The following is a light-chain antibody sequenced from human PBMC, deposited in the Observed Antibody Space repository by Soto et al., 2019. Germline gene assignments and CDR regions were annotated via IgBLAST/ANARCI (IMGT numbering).Light chain of an antibody. CDR2: GAS. CDR1: QSVSRK. J-gene: IGKJ4*01. CDR3: QQYHTWPIT. V-gene: IGKV3-15*01. Sequence: EIVLSQSPATVSLYPGERATLHCRASQSVSRKLAWYQHKPGQAPRLLISGASTGATGIPARFSGSGSGTEFTLTISSLQSEDCAIYYCQQYHTWPITFGGGTKVDIK.